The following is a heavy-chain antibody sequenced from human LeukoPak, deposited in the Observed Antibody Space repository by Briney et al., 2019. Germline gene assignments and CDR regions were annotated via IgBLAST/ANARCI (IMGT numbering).Heavy chain of an antibody. D-gene: IGHD4-17*01. CDR2: MNPNSGNT. J-gene: IGHJ4*02. CDR3: ARNYGDYDY. CDR1: GYTFTSYY. Sequence: ASVKVSCKASGYTFTSYYMHWVRQAPGQGLEWMGWMNPNSGNTGYAQKFQGRVTMTRNTSISTAYMELSSLRSEDTAVYYCARNYGDYDYWGQGTLVTVSS. V-gene: IGHV1-8*02.